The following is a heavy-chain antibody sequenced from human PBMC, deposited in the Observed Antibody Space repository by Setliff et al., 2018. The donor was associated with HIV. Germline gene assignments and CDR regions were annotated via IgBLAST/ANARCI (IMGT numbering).Heavy chain of an antibody. CDR3: VKEYHTEVTDTRVANYFDY. J-gene: IGHJ4*02. CDR1: GYTFINYG. CDR2: INPSDGTT. Sequence: GASVKVSCKASGYTFINYGVTWVRQAPGQGLEWMGWINPSDGTTDYTQKFQDRVTMTSDTSTSTVYMELRSLRSEDTAIYYCVKEYHTEVTDTRVANYFDYWGQGTLVTVSS. V-gene: IGHV1-46*01. D-gene: IGHD4-4*01.